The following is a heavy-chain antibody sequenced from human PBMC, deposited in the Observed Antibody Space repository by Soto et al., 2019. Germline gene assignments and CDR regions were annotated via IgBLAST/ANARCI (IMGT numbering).Heavy chain of an antibody. CDR1: GFTFDDYA. D-gene: IGHD4-17*01. CDR2: ISWNSGSI. J-gene: IGHJ4*02. CDR3: AKVKGTTVGPFDY. Sequence: GGSLRLSCAASGFTFDDYAMHWVRQAPGKGLEWVSGISWNSGSIGYADSVKGRFTISRDNAKNSLYLQMNSLRAEDTALYYCAKVKGTTVGPFDYWAQGTLVTVSS. V-gene: IGHV3-9*01.